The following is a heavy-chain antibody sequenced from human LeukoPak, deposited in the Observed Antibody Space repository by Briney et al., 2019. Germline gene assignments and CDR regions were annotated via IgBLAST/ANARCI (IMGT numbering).Heavy chain of an antibody. CDR3: ARVGGATRLGWFDP. CDR2: IYQTGKT. V-gene: IGHV4-30-2*01. D-gene: IGHD6-6*01. CDR1: GDSINSGSFY. Sequence: PSETLSLTCTVSGDSINSGSFYWSWIRQAPEKGLEWIAYIYQTGKTYYNPSLKSRVSMSIDMSKNQFSLNLTSLTAADTAIYYCARVGGATRLGWFDPWGQGTLVTVSS. J-gene: IGHJ5*02.